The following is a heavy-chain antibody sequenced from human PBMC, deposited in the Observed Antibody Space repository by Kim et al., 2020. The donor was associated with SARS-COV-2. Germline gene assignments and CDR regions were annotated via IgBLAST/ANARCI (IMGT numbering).Heavy chain of an antibody. J-gene: IGHJ4*02. V-gene: IGHV3-23*01. Sequence: AESVKGRFTISRDKSRNTMYLQMNSMRAEDTAIYYCAKAKTGSSYSSSDYWGQGTLVTVSS. D-gene: IGHD6-6*01. CDR3: AKAKTGSSYSSSDY.